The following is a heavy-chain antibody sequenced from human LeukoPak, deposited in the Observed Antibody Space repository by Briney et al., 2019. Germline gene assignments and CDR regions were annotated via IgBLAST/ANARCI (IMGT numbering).Heavy chain of an antibody. CDR1: GGSISSYY. CDR2: IYYSGST. D-gene: IGHD2-2*01. J-gene: IGHJ6*03. Sequence: PSETLSLTCTVSGGSISSYYWSWIRQPPGKGLEWIGYIYYSGSTNYNPSLESRVTISVDTSKNQFSLKLSSVTAADTAVYYCARYNYCSSTSCYYYYYYMDVWGKGTTVTVSS. V-gene: IGHV4-59*01. CDR3: ARYNYCSSTSCYYYYYYMDV.